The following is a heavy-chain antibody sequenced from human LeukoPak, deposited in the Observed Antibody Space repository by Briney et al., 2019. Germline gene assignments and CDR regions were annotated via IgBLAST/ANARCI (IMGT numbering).Heavy chain of an antibody. J-gene: IGHJ4*02. Sequence: ETLSLTCTISGGSIGRFFWTWIRQSAGKGLECVGRVSASWKSYYNPSLKSRLTLSLDESKNQFSLRLNSVTAADTAVYYCARGLRVAVAGYYFDSWGQEILVTVPS. CDR1: GGSIGRFF. V-gene: IGHV4-4*07. CDR2: VSASWKS. CDR3: ARGLRVAVAGYYFDS. D-gene: IGHD6-19*01.